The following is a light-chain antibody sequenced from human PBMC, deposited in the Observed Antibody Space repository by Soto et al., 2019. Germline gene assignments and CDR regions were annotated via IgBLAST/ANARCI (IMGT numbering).Light chain of an antibody. CDR1: TSNIGSNT. J-gene: IGLJ1*01. Sequence: QSVLTQAPSASGTIGQRITISCSGGTSNIGSNTVNWYQHLPGTAPRLLIYSDVQRPSGVPDRFSGSKSGTSASLAISGLQSEDEADYYCQSYDSSLSGVFGSGTKLTVL. V-gene: IGLV1-44*01. CDR3: QSYDSSLSGV. CDR2: SDV.